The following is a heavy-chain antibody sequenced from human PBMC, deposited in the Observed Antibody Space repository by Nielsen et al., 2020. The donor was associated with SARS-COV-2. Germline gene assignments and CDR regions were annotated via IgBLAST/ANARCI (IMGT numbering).Heavy chain of an antibody. CDR2: MNPNSGGT. V-gene: IGHV1-2*06. CDR3: AREGLQDSGMDV. CDR1: GYTFSDHH. Sequence: GESLKISCAASGYTFSDHHLHWVRRAPGQGLEWMGRMNPNSGGTSSAQKFQGRVIMTRDTSISIAYMELSRLTSDDTAVYFCAREGLQDSGMDVWGQGTTVTVS. D-gene: IGHD2-15*01. J-gene: IGHJ6*02.